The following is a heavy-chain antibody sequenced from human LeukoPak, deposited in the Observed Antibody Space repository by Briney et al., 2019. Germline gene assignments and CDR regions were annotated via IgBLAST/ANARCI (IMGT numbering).Heavy chain of an antibody. Sequence: PGGSLRLSCAASGFTFSSYWMSWVRQAPGKGLEWVANIKQDGSEKYYVDSVKGRFTISRDNAKNTLYLQMNSLRAEDTAVYYCATGGPDYYDSSGYYFPFDYWGQGTLVTVSS. CDR2: IKQDGSEK. CDR1: GFTFSSYW. V-gene: IGHV3-7*01. CDR3: ATGGPDYYDSSGYYFPFDY. J-gene: IGHJ4*02. D-gene: IGHD3-22*01.